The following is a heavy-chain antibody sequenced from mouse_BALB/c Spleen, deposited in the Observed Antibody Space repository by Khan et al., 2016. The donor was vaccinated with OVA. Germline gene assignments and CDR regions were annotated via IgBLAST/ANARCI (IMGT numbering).Heavy chain of an antibody. Sequence: EVELVESGGGLVKPGGSLKLSCAASGFTFSNYAMSWVRQSPEKRLEWVASISSGASTYKPDSEKGRFTISRDNARNILYLNMSSLRAEDTAMYYCARDYWFAYWGEGTLVTVSA. CDR2: ISSGAST. V-gene: IGHV5-6-5*01. J-gene: IGHJ3*01. CDR3: ARDYWFAY. CDR1: GFTFSNYA.